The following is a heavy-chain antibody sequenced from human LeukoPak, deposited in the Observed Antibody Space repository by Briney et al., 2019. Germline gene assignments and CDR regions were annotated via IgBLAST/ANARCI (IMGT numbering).Heavy chain of an antibody. CDR3: ARDHRGDNYPNLGS. D-gene: IGHD1-1*01. Sequence: PGGSLRLSCAASGFTFSSYSMIWVRQAPGKGLEWVSYISDSSHAIYHADSVKGRFTISRDNAKDSLYLQMNSLRDEDTAVYYCARDHRGDNYPNLGSWGQGTLVTVSS. CDR1: GFTFSSYS. V-gene: IGHV3-48*02. J-gene: IGHJ4*02. CDR2: ISDSSHAI.